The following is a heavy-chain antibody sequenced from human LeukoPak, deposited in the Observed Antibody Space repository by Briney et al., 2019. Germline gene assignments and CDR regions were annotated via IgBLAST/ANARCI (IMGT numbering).Heavy chain of an antibody. CDR1: GFSFSPYS. CDR2: IDSSSGTI. J-gene: IGHJ3*02. V-gene: IGHV3-48*01. Sequence: TGGSLRLSCAASGFSFSPYSMNWLRQAPGKGLEWVSYIDSSSGTIYYADSVRGRFTISGDNAKNSLYLQMNSLRAEDTAVYYCVRVRSSYYYESSGYYHYDAFDIWGQGTMVTVSS. D-gene: IGHD3-22*01. CDR3: VRVRSSYYYESSGYYHYDAFDI.